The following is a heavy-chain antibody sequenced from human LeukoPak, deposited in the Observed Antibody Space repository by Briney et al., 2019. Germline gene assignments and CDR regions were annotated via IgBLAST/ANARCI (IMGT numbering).Heavy chain of an antibody. V-gene: IGHV3-7*05. D-gene: IGHD4-17*01. Sequence: GGSLRLSCAASGFTVSSNYMSWVRQAPGKGLEWVANIKQDGSEKYYVDSVKGRFTISRDNAKNSLYLQMDSLRAEDTAVYYCARESTVTFSDWFDPWGQGTLVTVS. CDR3: ARESTVTFSDWFDP. J-gene: IGHJ5*02. CDR1: GFTVSSNY. CDR2: IKQDGSEK.